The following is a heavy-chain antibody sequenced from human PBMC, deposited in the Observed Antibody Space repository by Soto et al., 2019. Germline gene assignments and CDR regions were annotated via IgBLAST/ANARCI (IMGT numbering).Heavy chain of an antibody. J-gene: IGHJ6*02. CDR2: ISGGGGST. Sequence: GGSLRLSCAASGFTFSSYALIWVRQAPGKGLEWVSTISGGGGSTYYADSVKGRVSISRDNSKNTLYLQMNSLRAEDTAVYYCAKASLGATTITDYYYYGMDVWGQGTTVTVS. V-gene: IGHV3-23*01. CDR3: AKASLGATTITDYYYYGMDV. D-gene: IGHD1-26*01. CDR1: GFTFSSYA.